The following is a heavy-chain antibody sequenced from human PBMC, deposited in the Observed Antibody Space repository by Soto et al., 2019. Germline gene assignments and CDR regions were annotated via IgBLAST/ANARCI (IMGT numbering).Heavy chain of an antibody. J-gene: IGHJ2*01. D-gene: IGHD4-17*01. CDR1: GFTFSSYA. CDR2: ISGSGGST. CDR3: ANRTVGWYFDL. V-gene: IGHV3-23*01. Sequence: EVQLLESGGGLVQPGGSLRLSCAASGFTFSSYAMSWVRQAPGKGLEWVSAISGSGGSTYYADSVKGRFTISRDNSKNALYMQMNCRAAELTAACHCANRTVGWYFDLWGRGTVVTVSS.